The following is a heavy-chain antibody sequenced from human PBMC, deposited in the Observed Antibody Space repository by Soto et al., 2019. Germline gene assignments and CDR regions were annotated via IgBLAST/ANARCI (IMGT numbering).Heavy chain of an antibody. CDR3: GSANGMDG. CDR2: TRYGGIP. Sequence: QVQLQESGPGLVEPSQTLSLTCTVSGVSLSGSRYYWSWIRQAPGKGLEWFGFTRYGGIPYNNPSLKSRATISVQSSKIQFSLRLTSLTAADTAVYYCGSANGMDGWGRGTTVIVSS. D-gene: IGHD6-6*01. J-gene: IGHJ6*02. CDR1: GVSLSGSRYY. V-gene: IGHV4-30-4*08.